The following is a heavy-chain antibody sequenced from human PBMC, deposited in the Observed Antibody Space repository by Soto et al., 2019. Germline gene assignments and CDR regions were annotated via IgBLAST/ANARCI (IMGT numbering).Heavy chain of an antibody. CDR1: GFTFSSYG. J-gene: IGHJ6*02. D-gene: IGHD6-19*01. V-gene: IGHV3-30*18. Sequence: QVQLVESGGGVVQPGRSLRLSCAASGFTFSSYGMHWVRQAPGKGLEWVAVISYDGSNKYYADSVKGRFTISRDNSKNTLYLQMNSLRAEDTAVYYCAKDGSSGWYEAQDYYYGMAVWGQGTTVTVSS. CDR2: ISYDGSNK. CDR3: AKDGSSGWYEAQDYYYGMAV.